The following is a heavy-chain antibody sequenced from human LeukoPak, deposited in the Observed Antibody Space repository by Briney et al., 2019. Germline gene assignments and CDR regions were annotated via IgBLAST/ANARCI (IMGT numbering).Heavy chain of an antibody. CDR1: GFTFSSYV. CDR2: ISGSGGST. D-gene: IGHD2-15*01. V-gene: IGHV3-23*01. J-gene: IGHJ4*02. Sequence: PGASLRLSCSAAGFTFSSYVMTWVRQAPGKGLVWVSTISGSGGSTYYADSVKGRFTISRDNSKNTLYLQMNSLRAEDTAVYYCAKYLSGSSNCYDYGGQGTLVTVSS. CDR3: AKYLSGSSNCYDY.